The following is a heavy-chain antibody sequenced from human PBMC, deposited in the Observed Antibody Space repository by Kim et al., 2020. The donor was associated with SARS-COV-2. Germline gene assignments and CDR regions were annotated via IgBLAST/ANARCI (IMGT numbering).Heavy chain of an antibody. D-gene: IGHD6-13*01. Sequence: FPGRVTITRDTSASTAYMGLSSLRSEDTAVYYCAREVAAAGTTVDWFDPWGQGTLVTVSS. V-gene: IGHV1-3*01. J-gene: IGHJ5*02. CDR3: AREVAAAGTTVDWFDP.